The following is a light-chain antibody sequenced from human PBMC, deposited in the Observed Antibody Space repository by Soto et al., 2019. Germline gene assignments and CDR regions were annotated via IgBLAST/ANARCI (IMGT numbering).Light chain of an antibody. V-gene: IGKV1-5*01. Sequence: DIQMTQSPSTLSASVGDRVTITCRASQTISSWLAWYQQKPGKAPDLLIYDASSLQDGVPSRFSGRGSGTKFTLTISSLQPDDLATYFCQQYITFPYTFGQGTK. CDR2: DAS. CDR1: QTISSW. J-gene: IGKJ2*01. CDR3: QQYITFPYT.